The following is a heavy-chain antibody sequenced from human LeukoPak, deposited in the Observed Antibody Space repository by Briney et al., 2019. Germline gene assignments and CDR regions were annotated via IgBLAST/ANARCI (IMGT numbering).Heavy chain of an antibody. J-gene: IGHJ5*02. D-gene: IGHD4-23*01. Sequence: SETLSLTCTVSGGSISSSSYYWGWIRQPPGKGLEWIGSVYYSGRIYYNPSLNSRVTISVDTSKNQFSLKVTSVTAADAAVYYCARLALVVTPRGWFDPWGQGTLVTVSS. CDR3: ARLALVVTPRGWFDP. CDR1: GGSISSSSYY. CDR2: VYYSGRI. V-gene: IGHV4-39*01.